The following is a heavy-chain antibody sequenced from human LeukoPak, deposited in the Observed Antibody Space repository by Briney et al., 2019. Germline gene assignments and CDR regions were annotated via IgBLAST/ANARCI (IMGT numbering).Heavy chain of an antibody. CDR3: AKNEYYYDSSGYGAFDI. D-gene: IGHD3-22*01. CDR1: GFTFSSYA. V-gene: IGHV3-23*01. CDR2: ISGSGGST. Sequence: GGSLRLSCAASGFTFSSYAMSWVRQAPGKGLEWVSAISGSGGSTYYADSVKGRFTISRDNSKNTLYLQMNSLRAEDTAVYYCAKNEYYYDSSGYGAFDIWGQGTMVTVSS. J-gene: IGHJ3*02.